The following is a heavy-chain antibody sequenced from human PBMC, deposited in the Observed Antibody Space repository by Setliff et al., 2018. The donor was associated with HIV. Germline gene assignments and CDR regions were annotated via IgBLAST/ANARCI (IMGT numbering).Heavy chain of an antibody. D-gene: IGHD3-22*01. Sequence: PSETLSLTCTVSGGSISSSSYYWGWIRQPPGKGLEWIGSIYYSGSTFQNPSLKSRVTISLDKSKNQFSLKLNSVTAADTAVYYCASGFYYDSSGYWPFDYWGQGTLGTVSS. CDR2: IYYSGST. CDR1: GGSISSSSYY. V-gene: IGHV4-39*01. CDR3: ASGFYYDSSGYWPFDY. J-gene: IGHJ4*02.